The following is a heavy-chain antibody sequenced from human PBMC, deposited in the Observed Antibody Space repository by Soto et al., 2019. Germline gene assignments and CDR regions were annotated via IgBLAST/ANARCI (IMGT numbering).Heavy chain of an antibody. J-gene: IGHJ6*02. Sequence: ASVKVSCKASGYTFTNYGISWVRQAPGQGLEWMGWISVYNGNTNYAQKLQGRVTLTTDTSTGTAYMELRSLRSEDTAVYHCARVTIAARPDYYYGLAVWGQGTTVTVSS. V-gene: IGHV1-18*01. CDR2: ISVYNGNT. CDR1: GYTFTNYG. CDR3: ARVTIAARPDYYYGLAV. D-gene: IGHD6-6*01.